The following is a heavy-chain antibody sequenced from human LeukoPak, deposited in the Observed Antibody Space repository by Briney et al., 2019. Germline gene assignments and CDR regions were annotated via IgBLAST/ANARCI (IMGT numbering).Heavy chain of an antibody. CDR2: INPNSGGT. Sequence: ASVKVSCKASGYTFTGYYMHWVRQAPGQGLEWMGWINPNSGGTNYAQKFQGRVTMTRDTSISTAYMELSRLRSDDTAVYYCARARGYCSSTSCEPTPVGNYWGQGTLVTVSS. CDR1: GYTFTGYY. V-gene: IGHV1-2*02. D-gene: IGHD2-2*01. J-gene: IGHJ4*02. CDR3: ARARGYCSSTSCEPTPVGNY.